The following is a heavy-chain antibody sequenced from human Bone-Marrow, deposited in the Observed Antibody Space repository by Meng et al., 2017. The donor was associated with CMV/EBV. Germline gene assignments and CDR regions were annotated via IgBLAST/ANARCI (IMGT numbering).Heavy chain of an antibody. D-gene: IGHD6-19*01. CDR3: AKGAEQWLVRWVDY. CDR1: GGTFSSYA. V-gene: IGHV1-69*10. J-gene: IGHJ4*02. CDR2: IIPILGIA. Sequence: SVKVSCKASGGTFSSYAISWVRQAPGQGLEWMGGIIPILGIANYAQKFQGRVTITADKSTSTAYMELSSLRSEDTAVYYSAKGAEQWLVRWVDYWGQGTLVT.